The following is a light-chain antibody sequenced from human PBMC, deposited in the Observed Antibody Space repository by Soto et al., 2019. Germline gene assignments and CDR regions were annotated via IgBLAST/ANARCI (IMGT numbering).Light chain of an antibody. CDR1: SSNIGAGYD. Sequence: QLVLTQPPSVSEAPGQGVTISCTGSSSNIGAGYDVHWYQQLPGTAPKLLIYGNNNRPSGVPDRFSGSRSGTSGSLAITGLQAEDEADYYCQSYDSSLSGWVFGGGTKLTVL. J-gene: IGLJ3*02. CDR3: QSYDSSLSGWV. V-gene: IGLV1-40*01. CDR2: GNN.